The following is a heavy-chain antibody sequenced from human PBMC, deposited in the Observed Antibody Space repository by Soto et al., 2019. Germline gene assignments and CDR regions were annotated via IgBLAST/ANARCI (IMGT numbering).Heavy chain of an antibody. V-gene: IGHV3-21*01. J-gene: IGHJ4*02. Sequence: KPGGSLRLSCAASGFTFTRYSMNWVRQAPGKGLERVSSISSTTNYIYYADSMKGRFTVSRDNAKSSVYLDMNSLSAEDTAVYYCARESEDPTSNFDYWGQGTLVTVSS. CDR3: ARESEDPTSNFDY. CDR2: ISSTTNYI. CDR1: GFTFTRYS.